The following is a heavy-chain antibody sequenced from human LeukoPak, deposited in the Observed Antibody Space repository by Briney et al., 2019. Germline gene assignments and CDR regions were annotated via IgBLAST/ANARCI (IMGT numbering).Heavy chain of an antibody. CDR1: GGSISSYY. D-gene: IGHD1-26*01. J-gene: IGHJ5*02. Sequence: SETLSLTCTVTGGSISSYYWSWIRQRPGKGLEWIAYIYYSGYTNYNPSLKSRASISVDTSKNLCSLRLSSVTAADTAVYYCARHAIYSGGYSYWFDPWGLGTLDTVSS. V-gene: IGHV4-59*08. CDR3: ARHAIYSGGYSYWFDP. CDR2: IYYSGYT.